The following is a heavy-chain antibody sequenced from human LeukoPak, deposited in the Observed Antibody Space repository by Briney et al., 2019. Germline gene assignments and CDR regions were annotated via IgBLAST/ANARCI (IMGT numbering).Heavy chain of an antibody. CDR3: ARGYSYGRNLYYFDY. V-gene: IGHV3-48*03. CDR1: GFTFRSYE. D-gene: IGHD5-18*01. CDR2: ISSSGSSGSII. Sequence: PGGSLRLSCAASGFTFRSYEMNWVRQAPGKGLEWVSYISSSGSSGSIIYYADSVMGRFTISRDNAKNSLYLQMNSLRAEDTAVYYCARGYSYGRNLYYFDYWGQGTLVTVSS. J-gene: IGHJ4*02.